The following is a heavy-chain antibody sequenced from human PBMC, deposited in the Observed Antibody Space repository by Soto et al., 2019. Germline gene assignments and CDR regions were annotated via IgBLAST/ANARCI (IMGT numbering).Heavy chain of an antibody. D-gene: IGHD2-21*01. CDR1: GITFIYAW. Sequence: GGSLRLSCAASGITFIYAWIDWVRQAPGKRLEWVGRIKSQASGGTIDYAAPVKGRFTISRDDSKNTVYLQMDSLKTEDTAVYYCTHLLSLAHPYSYLWGQGTQVTVSS. CDR3: THLLSLAHPYSYL. V-gene: IGHV3-15*07. CDR2: IKSQASGGTI. J-gene: IGHJ4*02.